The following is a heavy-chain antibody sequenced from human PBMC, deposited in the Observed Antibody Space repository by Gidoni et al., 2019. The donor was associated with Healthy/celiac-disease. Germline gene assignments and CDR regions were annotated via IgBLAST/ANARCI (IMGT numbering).Heavy chain of an antibody. V-gene: IGHV4-39*01. CDR1: GGSIRSSSYS. J-gene: IGHJ4*02. CDR2: IYYSGST. CDR3: ASPGVVVSGYFDY. D-gene: IGHD2-15*01. Sequence: QLQLQESGPGLVKPSETLSLTCTVPGGSIRSSSYSWGWIRPPTGKGLVWIGRIYYSGSTDYNPSLKSRVTISVDTSKNQFSLKLSSVTAADTAVYYCASPGVVVSGYFDYWGQGTLVTVSS.